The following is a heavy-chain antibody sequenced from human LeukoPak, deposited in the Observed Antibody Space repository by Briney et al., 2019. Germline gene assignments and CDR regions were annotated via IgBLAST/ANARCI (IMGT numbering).Heavy chain of an antibody. D-gene: IGHD3-10*01. CDR1: GYTFTSYG. Sequence: GSVKVSCKASGYTFTSYGISWVRQAPGQGLEWMGWISAYNGNTNYAQKLQGRVTMTTDTSTSTAYMEPRSLRSDDTAVYYCARVDGWFGELLSGAFDIWGQGTMVTVSS. CDR3: ARVDGWFGELLSGAFDI. J-gene: IGHJ3*02. V-gene: IGHV1-18*01. CDR2: ISAYNGNT.